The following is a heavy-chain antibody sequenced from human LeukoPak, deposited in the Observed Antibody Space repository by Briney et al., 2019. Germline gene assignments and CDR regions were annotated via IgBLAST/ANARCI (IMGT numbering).Heavy chain of an antibody. CDR1: GYTFTNYT. J-gene: IGHJ5*02. Sequence: SVKVSCKASGYTFTNYTLNWVRQAPGQGLEWMGGIIPIFGTANYAQKFQGRVTITADESTSTAYMELSSLRSEDTAVYYCARGSGDIVVVPADNWFDPWGQGTLVTVSS. D-gene: IGHD2-2*01. CDR2: IIPIFGTA. V-gene: IGHV1-69*13. CDR3: ARGSGDIVVVPADNWFDP.